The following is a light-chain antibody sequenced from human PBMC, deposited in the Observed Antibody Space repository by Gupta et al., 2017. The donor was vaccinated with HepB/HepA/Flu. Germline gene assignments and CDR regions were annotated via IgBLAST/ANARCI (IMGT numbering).Light chain of an antibody. J-gene: IGLJ2*01. CDR1: SSNVGSKN. V-gene: IGLV1-44*01. CDR3: AAWDESLNGVV. CDR2: YND. Sequence: QSLLTQSPSLSGPPGQRVTISCSGSSSNVGSKNVNWYQQLPGRAPKLLIYYNDERPSGVPDRFSGSKSDTSASLAISGLQSEDEADYYCAAWDESLNGVVFGGGTKLTVL.